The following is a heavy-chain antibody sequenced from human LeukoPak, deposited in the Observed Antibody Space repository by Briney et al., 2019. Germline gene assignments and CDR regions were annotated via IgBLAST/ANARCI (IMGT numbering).Heavy chain of an antibody. J-gene: IGHJ4*02. D-gene: IGHD3-10*01. Sequence: GGSLRLSCAASGFTFSDYNMNWVRQSPEKGLVWVSRITSDGSTTSYADSVKGRFTISRDNARNTLYLQMNSLRAEDTAVYYCARVRSYGSGFDYWGQGTLVTVSS. CDR2: ITSDGSTT. CDR1: GFTFSDYN. CDR3: ARVRSYGSGFDY. V-gene: IGHV3-74*01.